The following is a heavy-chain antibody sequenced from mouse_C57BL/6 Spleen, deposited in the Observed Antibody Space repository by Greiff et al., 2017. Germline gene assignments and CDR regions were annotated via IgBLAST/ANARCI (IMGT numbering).Heavy chain of an antibody. D-gene: IGHD1-1*01. CDR1: GYTFTSYG. V-gene: IGHV1-81*01. CDR2: IYPRSGNT. Sequence: VKLQESGAELARPGASVKLSCKASGYTFTSYGISWVKQRTGQGLEWIGEIYPRSGNTYYNEKFKGKATLTADKSSSTAYMELRSLTSEDSAVYFCLSYYYGSSPYYFDYWGQGTTLTVSS. CDR3: LSYYYGSSPYYFDY. J-gene: IGHJ2*01.